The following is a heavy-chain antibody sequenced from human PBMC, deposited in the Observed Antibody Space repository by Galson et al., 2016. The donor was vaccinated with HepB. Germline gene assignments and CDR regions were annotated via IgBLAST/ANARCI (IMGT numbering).Heavy chain of an antibody. J-gene: IGHJ4*02. Sequence: SLRLSCAASGFAFRTYSMNWVRQAPGKGLEWISAISGSGAITNYADSVKGRFTISRDNSKNTLYLQMNSLRVEDTAVYYCAKDSVSGGYSPYFFDYWGQGILVTVSS. CDR1: GFAFRTYS. D-gene: IGHD1-26*01. V-gene: IGHV3-23*01. CDR3: AKDSVSGGYSPYFFDY. CDR2: ISGSGAIT.